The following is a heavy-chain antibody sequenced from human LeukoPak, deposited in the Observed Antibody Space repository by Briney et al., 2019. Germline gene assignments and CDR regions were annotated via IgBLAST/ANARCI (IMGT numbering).Heavy chain of an antibody. V-gene: IGHV3-48*01. CDR2: ISSSSSTI. D-gene: IGHD3-22*01. CDR3: ANKKSSGYYYAAFDY. Sequence: GGSLRLSCAASGFTFSSYSMNWVRQAPGKGLEWVSYISSSSSTIYYADSVKGRFTISRDNAKNTLYLQMDSLRAEDTAVYYCANKKSSGYYYAAFDYWGQGTLVTVSS. J-gene: IGHJ4*02. CDR1: GFTFSSYS.